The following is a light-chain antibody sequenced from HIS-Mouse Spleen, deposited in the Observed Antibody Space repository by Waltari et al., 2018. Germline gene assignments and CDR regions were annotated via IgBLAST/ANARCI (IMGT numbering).Light chain of an antibody. V-gene: IGLV3-10*01. J-gene: IGLJ2*01. CDR3: YSTDSSGNHRV. Sequence: SYVLTQPPSVSVSPGQTARITCSGDALPKKYAYWYQQKLGQAPVLVIYEDSKRPSGIPGRFAGSSSGTMATLTISGAQVEDEADYYCYSTDSSGNHRVFGGGTKLTVL. CDR1: ALPKKY. CDR2: EDS.